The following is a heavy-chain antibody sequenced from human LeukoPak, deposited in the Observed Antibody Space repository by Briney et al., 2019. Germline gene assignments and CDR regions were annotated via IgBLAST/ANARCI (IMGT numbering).Heavy chain of an antibody. CDR2: ISSSSSYI. D-gene: IGHD7-27*01. CDR3: ARDYTLGNV. CDR1: GFTFNNYS. J-gene: IGHJ6*02. Sequence: GGSLRLSFAVSGFTFNNYSLNWVRQAPGKGLEWVSSISSSSSYIYYADSVKGRFTISRDNAKNSLYLQMNSLRAEDTAVYYCARDYTLGNVWGQGTTVTVSS. V-gene: IGHV3-21*01.